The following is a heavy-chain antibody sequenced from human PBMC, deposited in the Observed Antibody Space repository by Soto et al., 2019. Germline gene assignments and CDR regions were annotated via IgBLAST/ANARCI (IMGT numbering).Heavy chain of an antibody. D-gene: IGHD3-10*01. V-gene: IGHV1-46*03. CDR3: STSFGSGSRAFDY. J-gene: IGHJ4*02. CDR2: INPFDGSR. CDR1: GYIFTSYY. Sequence: GASVKVSCKASGYIFTSYYLHWVRQAPGQGLEWMGWINPFDGSRMFAQSFQGRVTSTRDTSTSTVYMELSSLRSEDTAVYYCSTSFGSGSRAFDYWGQGALVTVSS.